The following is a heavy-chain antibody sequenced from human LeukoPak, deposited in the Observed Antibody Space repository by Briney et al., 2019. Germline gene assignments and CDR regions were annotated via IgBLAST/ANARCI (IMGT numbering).Heavy chain of an antibody. CDR3: ARGGRGRNWFDP. V-gene: IGHV4-61*08. Sequence: SETLSLTCTVSGDSVASGGYYWNWIRQPPGKGPEWIGYIYYSVSTNYNLSLKSRVTISVDTSENQFSLKLTSVTAADTAVYYCARGGRGRNWFDPWGQGTLVTVSS. D-gene: IGHD3-10*01. CDR2: IYYSVST. CDR1: GDSVASGGYY. J-gene: IGHJ5*02.